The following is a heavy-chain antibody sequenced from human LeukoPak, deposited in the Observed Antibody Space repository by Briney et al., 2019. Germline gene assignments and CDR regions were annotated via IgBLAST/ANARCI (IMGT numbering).Heavy chain of an antibody. CDR1: GVSISSSNSY. J-gene: IGHJ5*02. D-gene: IGHD3-9*01. Sequence: SETLSLTCTVSGVSISSSNSYWGWIRQPPGKGLEWIGSIYYSGNTYYNASLKSQVSISIDTSKNQFSLRLTSVTAADTAVYYCARGRYYDILTGYYTNWFDPWGQGTLVTVSS. CDR3: ARGRYYDILTGYYTNWFDP. CDR2: IYYSGNT. V-gene: IGHV4-39*01.